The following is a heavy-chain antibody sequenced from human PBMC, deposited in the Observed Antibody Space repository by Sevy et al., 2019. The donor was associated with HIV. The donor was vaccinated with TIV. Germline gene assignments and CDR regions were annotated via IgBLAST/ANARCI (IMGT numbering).Heavy chain of an antibody. CDR2: VTPNSGAT. CDR3: AGQSLGWYNWFDP. CDR1: GYNFY. J-gene: IGHJ5*02. D-gene: IGHD6-19*01. Sequence: ASVKVSCKASGYNFYIHWVRQAPGQWLEWMGRVTPNSGATTYAQRFQGRVAMTMDTSISTAYMELSGLKSDDTAIYYCAGQSLGWYNWFDPWGQGTLVTVSS. V-gene: IGHV1-2*06.